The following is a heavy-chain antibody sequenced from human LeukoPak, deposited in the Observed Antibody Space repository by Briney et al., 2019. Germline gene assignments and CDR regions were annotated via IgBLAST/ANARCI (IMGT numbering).Heavy chain of an antibody. Sequence: PGGSLRLSCAASGFTFDDYGMSWVRQAPGKGLEWVSGINWNGGSTGYADSVKGRFTISRDNAKNSLYLQMNSLRAEDTAVYCCAKDSGWKWEHPGKGVDYWGQGTLVTVSS. J-gene: IGHJ4*02. CDR1: GFTFDDYG. D-gene: IGHD1-26*01. CDR3: AKDSGWKWEHPGKGVDY. CDR2: INWNGGST. V-gene: IGHV3-20*04.